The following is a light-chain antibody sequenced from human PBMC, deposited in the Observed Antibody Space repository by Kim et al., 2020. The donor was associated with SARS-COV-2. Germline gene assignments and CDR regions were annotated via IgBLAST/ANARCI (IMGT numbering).Light chain of an antibody. CDR3: QQYHSYST. J-gene: IGKJ1*01. CDR1: QTIGNW. Sequence: SASVGDRVIITCRASQTIGNWLAWYQQKPGKAPKLLIYQASNVERGVPSRFSGSGSGTEFTLTISSLQPDDFATYYCQQYHSYSTFGQGTKVDIK. V-gene: IGKV1-5*03. CDR2: QAS.